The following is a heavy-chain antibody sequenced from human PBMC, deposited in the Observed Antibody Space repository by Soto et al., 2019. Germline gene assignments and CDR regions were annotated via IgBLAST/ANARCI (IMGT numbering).Heavy chain of an antibody. J-gene: IGHJ5*02. CDR2: IYYSGTT. CDR3: AVVDSTGNWFDP. D-gene: IGHD2-8*02. CDR1: GGSVTSSSFY. Sequence: QLQLQESGPGLVKPSETLSLSCTVSGGSVTSSSFYWAWLRQSPGEGLVLIGSIYYSGTTYYNPSLKSRLTISIDTSMNQFSLELISVTAADTAVYYCAVVDSTGNWFDPWGQGALVTVSS. V-gene: IGHV4-39*01.